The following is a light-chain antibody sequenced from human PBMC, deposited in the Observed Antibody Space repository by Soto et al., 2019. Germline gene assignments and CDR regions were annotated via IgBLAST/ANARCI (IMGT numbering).Light chain of an antibody. CDR1: QSVSSN. CDR2: GAS. V-gene: IGKV3D-15*01. Sequence: EIVLTQSPATLSVSPGERAALSCRASQSVSSNLAWYQQKPGQPPRLLIFGASTRATGIPARFSGSGSEAGFTLTISSLQSEDFAVYYCQQYSVWPLTFGGGTKVEIK. CDR3: QQYSVWPLT. J-gene: IGKJ4*01.